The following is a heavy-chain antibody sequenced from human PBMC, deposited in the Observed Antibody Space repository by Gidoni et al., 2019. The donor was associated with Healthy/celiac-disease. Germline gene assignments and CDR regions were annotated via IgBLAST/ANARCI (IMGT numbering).Heavy chain of an antibody. Sequence: EVQLLASGGGLVQPGGSLSLSCAAPGFTFSSYAMSWVRQAPGTGLAWVSAISGSGGSTYYADSVKGRFTISRDNSKNTLYLQMNSLRAEDTAVYYCAKDRWDSVSPAAYHDAFDIWGQGTMVTVSS. D-gene: IGHD2-2*01. CDR2: ISGSGGST. CDR3: AKDRWDSVSPAAYHDAFDI. CDR1: GFTFSSYA. V-gene: IGHV3-23*01. J-gene: IGHJ3*02.